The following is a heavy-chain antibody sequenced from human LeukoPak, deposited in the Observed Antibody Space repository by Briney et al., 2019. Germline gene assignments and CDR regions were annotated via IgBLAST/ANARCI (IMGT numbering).Heavy chain of an antibody. Sequence: ASVKVSCKASGYTFTSYGISWVRQAPGQGLEWMGWISAYNGNTNYAQKLQGRVTMTTDTSTSTAYMELSSLRSEDTAVYYCARYRWLQNYFDYWGQGTLVTVSS. CDR3: ARYRWLQNYFDY. CDR1: GYTFTSYG. D-gene: IGHD5-24*01. J-gene: IGHJ4*02. CDR2: ISAYNGNT. V-gene: IGHV1-18*01.